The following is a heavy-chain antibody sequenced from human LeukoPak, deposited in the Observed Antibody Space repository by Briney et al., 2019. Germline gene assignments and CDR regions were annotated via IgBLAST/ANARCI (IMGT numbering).Heavy chain of an antibody. Sequence: GGSLRLSCAASGFTFSSYAMSWVRQAPGKGLEWVSAISGSGGSTYYADSVKGRFTISRDNSKNTLSLQMNSLRAEDTAVYYCAKAISVGATTDAADWGQGTLVTVSS. CDR3: AKAISVGATTDAAD. J-gene: IGHJ4*02. CDR1: GFTFSSYA. D-gene: IGHD1-26*01. V-gene: IGHV3-23*01. CDR2: ISGSGGST.